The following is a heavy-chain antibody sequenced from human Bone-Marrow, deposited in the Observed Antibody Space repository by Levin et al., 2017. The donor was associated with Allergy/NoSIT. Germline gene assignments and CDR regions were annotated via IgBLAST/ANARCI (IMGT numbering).Heavy chain of an antibody. CDR2: IIPLFGRA. J-gene: IGHJ4*02. CDR1: GGTFSTYA. CDR3: ARGPPYLYLDC. Sequence: ASVKVSCKTSGGTFSTYAISWVRQAPGQGLEWMGGIIPLFGRANYAQKFQGRVTITADESTNTTYMALSSLRSDDTAVYYCARGPPYLYLDCWGQGTLVIVSS. V-gene: IGHV1-69*13.